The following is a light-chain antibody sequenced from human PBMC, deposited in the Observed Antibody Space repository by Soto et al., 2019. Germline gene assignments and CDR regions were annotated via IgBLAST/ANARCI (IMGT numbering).Light chain of an antibody. CDR2: DAS. CDR3: QQYNSFSWT. Sequence: DIQLTQSPSTLTGSVGDTVTVTCRASQSVSGWLAWYQQKPGKAPKLLIYDASSLEGGVPSRFSGSGSGTEFTLTISGLQPDDCATYCCQQYNSFSWTFGQGTKV. J-gene: IGKJ1*01. CDR1: QSVSGW. V-gene: IGKV1-5*01.